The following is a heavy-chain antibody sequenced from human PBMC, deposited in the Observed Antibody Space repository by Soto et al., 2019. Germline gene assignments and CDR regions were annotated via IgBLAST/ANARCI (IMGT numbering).Heavy chain of an antibody. CDR3: ASHNFFCGGDCNSSGMDV. CDR1: GYMFTNYW. J-gene: IGHJ6*02. CDR2: IDPSDSYT. V-gene: IGHV5-10-1*01. D-gene: IGHD2-21*02. Sequence: PGESLKISCQGSGYMFTNYWINWLRQVSGGGLEWLGRIDPSDSYTKYNPSFQGHVTISADKSTSTAYLQWSSLRASDTAVYYCASHNFFCGGDCNSSGMDVWGQGTTVTVSS.